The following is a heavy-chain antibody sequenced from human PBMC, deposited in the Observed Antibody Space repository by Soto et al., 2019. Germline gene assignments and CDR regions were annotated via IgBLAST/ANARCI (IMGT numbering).Heavy chain of an antibody. Sequence: QVQHVQSGAEVKKPGDSVKVSCKASGYSFTGHYMHWVRRVPGQGLEWMGWVNLNTGGTDYAQEFQGRVTMTTATSIRTVYLEVTRLKFDDTAIYYCARDPSSFLGRVYGMDVWGQGTAVTVSS. CDR3: ARDPSSFLGRVYGMDV. J-gene: IGHJ6*02. CDR2: VNLNTGGT. CDR1: GYSFTGHY. V-gene: IGHV1-2*02.